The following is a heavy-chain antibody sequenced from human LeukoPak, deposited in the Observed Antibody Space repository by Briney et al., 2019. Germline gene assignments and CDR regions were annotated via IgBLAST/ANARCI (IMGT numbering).Heavy chain of an antibody. CDR3: ANHGEGELLSWFDP. CDR1: GFTFSSYA. D-gene: IGHD1-26*01. V-gene: IGHV3-23*01. CDR2: ISGSGGST. Sequence: GGSLRLSCAASGFTFSSYAMSWVRQAPGKGLEWVSTISGSGGSTYYADSVKGRFTISRDNSKDTLYLQMNNLRAEDTAVYYCANHGEGELLSWFDPWGQGTLVTVSS. J-gene: IGHJ5*02.